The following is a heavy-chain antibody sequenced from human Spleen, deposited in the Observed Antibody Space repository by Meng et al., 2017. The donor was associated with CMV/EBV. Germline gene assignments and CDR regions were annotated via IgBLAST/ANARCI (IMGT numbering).Heavy chain of an antibody. CDR3: ARDQSRGGYYTRYYYYYGMDV. D-gene: IGHD3-3*01. J-gene: IGHJ6*02. CDR1: GGSFSGYY. V-gene: IGHV4-34*01. CDR2: INHSGST. Sequence: SETLSLTCAVYGGSFSGYYWSWIRQPPGKGLEWIGEINHSGSTNYNPSLKSRVTISVDTSKNQFSLKLSSVTAADTAVYYCARDQSRGGYYTRYYYYYGMDVWGQGTTVTVSS.